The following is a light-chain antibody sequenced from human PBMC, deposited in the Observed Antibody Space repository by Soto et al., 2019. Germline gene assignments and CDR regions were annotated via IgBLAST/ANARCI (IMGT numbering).Light chain of an antibody. CDR3: KQYNNWWT. V-gene: IGKV3-15*01. Sequence: EIVMTQSPATLSVSPGERATLSCRASQSVSSSLAWYQQKPGQAPRLLIYGASTRATGIPARFSGSGSGTDFTLTISSLQSEDFAVYYCKQYNNWWTFGQGTKVEIK. CDR2: GAS. CDR1: QSVSSS. J-gene: IGKJ1*01.